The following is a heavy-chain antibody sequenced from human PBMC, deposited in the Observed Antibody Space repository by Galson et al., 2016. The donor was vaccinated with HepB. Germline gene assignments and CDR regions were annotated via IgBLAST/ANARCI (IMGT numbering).Heavy chain of an antibody. Sequence: LRLSCAASGFPFSTYGMHWVRQAPGKGLEWVAVIWYDGSNQYYADSVKGRFTISRDISKNTLYLQMNSLRAEDTAVYYCARDRYGDYLDYWGQGTLVTVSS. CDR1: GFPFSTYG. CDR3: ARDRYGDYLDY. CDR2: IWYDGSNQ. D-gene: IGHD4-17*01. V-gene: IGHV3-33*01. J-gene: IGHJ4*02.